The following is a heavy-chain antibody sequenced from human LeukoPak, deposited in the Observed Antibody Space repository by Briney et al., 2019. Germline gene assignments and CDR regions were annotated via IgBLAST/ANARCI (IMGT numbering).Heavy chain of an antibody. V-gene: IGHV3-48*01. J-gene: IGHJ4*02. CDR3: AKGFRYFDY. Sequence: GGSLRLSCAASGFTFSSYSMNWVRQAPGKGLEWVSYISSSTSTVYYADSVKGRFTISRDNAENTLYLQMNSLTAEDTAVYSCAKGFRYFDYWGQGTLVTVSS. D-gene: IGHD2/OR15-2a*01. CDR2: ISSSTSTV. CDR1: GFTFSSYS.